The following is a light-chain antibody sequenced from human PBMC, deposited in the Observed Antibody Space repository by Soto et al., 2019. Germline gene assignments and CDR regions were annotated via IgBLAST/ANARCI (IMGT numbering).Light chain of an antibody. V-gene: IGKV1-33*01. J-gene: IGKJ3*01. CDR3: QQYDNLT. CDR1: QDISNY. CDR2: DAS. Sequence: DIQMTQSPSSLSASVGDRVTITCQASQDISNYLNWYQQKPGKAPKLLIYDASNLETGVPSRFSGSGSGTDFTFTISSLQPEDIATYYWQQYDNLTFGPGNKVDIK.